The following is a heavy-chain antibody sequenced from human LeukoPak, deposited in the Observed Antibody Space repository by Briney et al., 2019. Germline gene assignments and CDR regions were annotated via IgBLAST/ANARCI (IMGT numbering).Heavy chain of an antibody. D-gene: IGHD6-19*01. CDR1: GFTFDDYA. Sequence: GGSLRLSCAASGFTFDDYAMHWVRQAPGKGPEWVSGISWNSGSIGYADSVKGRFTIFRDNAKNSLYLQMNSLRAEDTALYYCAKAVNSGWRENWFDPWGQGTLVTVSS. J-gene: IGHJ5*02. CDR2: ISWNSGSI. V-gene: IGHV3-9*01. CDR3: AKAVNSGWRENWFDP.